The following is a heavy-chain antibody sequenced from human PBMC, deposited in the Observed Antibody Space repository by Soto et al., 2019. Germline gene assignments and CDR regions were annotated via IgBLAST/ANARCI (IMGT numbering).Heavy chain of an antibody. J-gene: IGHJ4*02. Sequence: SQTLSLTCGISGDSVSSNRATWHWIRQSPSRGLEWLGRTYYRFKWYRDYAIAVKRRVTISPDTSKNQFSLQLQSVTPDGTAMYYCVRDKLVARMVLFDYLGRGTLVTDSP. CDR1: GDSVSSNRAT. CDR3: VRDKLVARMVLFDY. V-gene: IGHV6-1*01. CDR2: TYYRFKWYR. D-gene: IGHD5-12*01.